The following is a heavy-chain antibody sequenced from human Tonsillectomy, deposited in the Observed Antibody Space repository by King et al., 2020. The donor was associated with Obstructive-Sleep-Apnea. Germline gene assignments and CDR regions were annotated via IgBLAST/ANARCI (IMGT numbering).Heavy chain of an antibody. V-gene: IGHV4-4*02. CDR3: ARLGGGYCGGDCYPGAFDI. J-gene: IGHJ3*02. CDR2: IYHSGST. Sequence: QLQESGPGLVKPSGTLSLTCAVSGGSISSSNWWSWVRQPPGKGLEWIGEIYHSGSTNYNPSLKSRVTISVDKSKNQFSLKLSSVIAADTAVYYCARLGGGYCGGDCYPGAFDIWGQGTMVTVSS. D-gene: IGHD2-21*02. CDR1: GGSISSSNW.